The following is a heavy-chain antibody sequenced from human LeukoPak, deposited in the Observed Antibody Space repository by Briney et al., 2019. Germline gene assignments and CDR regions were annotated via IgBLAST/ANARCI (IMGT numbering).Heavy chain of an antibody. V-gene: IGHV1-69*06. Sequence: GASVKVSCKASGGTFSSDTISWVRQAPGQGLEWMGGIIPIFDTANYAQKFQGRVTITADKSTSTAYMELSSLRSEDTAVYYCARVPWWWNYDYYYYYMDVWGKGTTVTVSS. J-gene: IGHJ6*03. CDR2: IIPIFDTA. D-gene: IGHD1-7*01. CDR1: GGTFSSDT. CDR3: ARVPWWWNYDYYYYYMDV.